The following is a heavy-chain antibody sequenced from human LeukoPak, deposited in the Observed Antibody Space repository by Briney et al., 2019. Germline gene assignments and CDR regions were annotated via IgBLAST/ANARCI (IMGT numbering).Heavy chain of an antibody. CDR1: GFTFGSYS. V-gene: IGHV3-48*02. J-gene: IGHJ4*02. D-gene: IGHD6-13*01. Sequence: GGSLRLSCAASGFTFGSYSMNWVRQAPGRGLEWVSFISSTSTTIYYADSMKGRFTITRDNAKNSLYLQMNSLRDEDTAVYYCARETSGQQLVLALSFDYWGQGTLVTVPS. CDR2: ISSTSTTI. CDR3: ARETSGQQLVLALSFDY.